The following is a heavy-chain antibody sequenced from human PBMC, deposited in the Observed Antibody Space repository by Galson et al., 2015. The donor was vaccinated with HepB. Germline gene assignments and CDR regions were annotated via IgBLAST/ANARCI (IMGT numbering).Heavy chain of an antibody. D-gene: IGHD3-10*01. Sequence: TLSLTCTVSGASISSGGYYWTWIRQHPEKGLEWIGNIYSSGSTHYNSSLKNRLSISVETSKNQFSLKLTSVTAADTGVYYCARGGDYYGSEYYYNGFEYWGQGTLVTVSS. J-gene: IGHJ4*02. CDR1: GASISSGGYY. CDR2: IYSSGST. V-gene: IGHV4-31*03. CDR3: ARGGDYYGSEYYYNGFEY.